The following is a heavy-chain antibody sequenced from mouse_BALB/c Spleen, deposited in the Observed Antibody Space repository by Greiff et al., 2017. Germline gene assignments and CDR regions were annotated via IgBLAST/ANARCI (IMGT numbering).Heavy chain of an antibody. CDR3: ARESFGRGDWYFDV. CDR1: GFTFSSFG. Sequence: EVQLVESGGGLVQPGGSRTLSCAASGFTFSSFGMHWVRQAPEKGLEWVAYISSGSSTIYYADTVKGRFTISRDNPKNTLFLQMTSLRSEDTAMYYCARESFGRGDWYFDVWGAGTTVTVSS. J-gene: IGHJ1*01. D-gene: IGHD1-1*02. V-gene: IGHV5-17*02. CDR2: ISSGSSTI.